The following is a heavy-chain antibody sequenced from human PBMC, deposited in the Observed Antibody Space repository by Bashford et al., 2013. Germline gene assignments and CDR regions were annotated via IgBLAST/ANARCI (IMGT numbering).Heavy chain of an antibody. V-gene: IGHV3-21*01. CDR2: ISGSSGYI. CDR1: GFTFSDYY. Sequence: GGTLRLSCAASGFTFSDYYMNWVRQAPGKGLEWVSSISGSSGYIQYADSVKGRFSISRDSARNSVYLRMNSLSAEDTAVYYCARLHTVRETRGAFDIWGQGTMVTVSS. D-gene: IGHD4-11*01. CDR3: ARLHTVRETRGAFDI. J-gene: IGHJ3*02.